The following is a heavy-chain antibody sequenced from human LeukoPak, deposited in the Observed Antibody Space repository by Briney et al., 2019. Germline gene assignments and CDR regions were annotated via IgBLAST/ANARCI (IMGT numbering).Heavy chain of an antibody. Sequence: TSETLSLTCIVSGGSISSSTYYWGWVRQPPGKGLEWIGSIYYSGNTYYNPSLNSRVTISLDTSKNQYSLRLSSVTAADTAVYYCAVDFGSHRVVYWGQGSLVTVSS. CDR2: IYYSGNT. CDR1: GGSISSSTYY. D-gene: IGHD3-3*01. CDR3: AVDFGSHRVVY. V-gene: IGHV4-39*01. J-gene: IGHJ4*01.